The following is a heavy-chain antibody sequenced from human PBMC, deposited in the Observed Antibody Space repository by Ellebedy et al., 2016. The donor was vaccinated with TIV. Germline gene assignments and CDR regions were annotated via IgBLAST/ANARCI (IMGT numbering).Heavy chain of an antibody. CDR3: AKDLAHPGNWFDP. Sequence: GGSLRLXCAASGFTFSTYAMIWVRQAPGRGLEWVSGVSGTGSNTYYADSVKGRFTISRDNSKNTLYLQMNSLRPEDTAVYFCAKDLAHPGNWFDPWGQGTLVTVSS. CDR2: VSGTGSNT. CDR1: GFTFSTYA. V-gene: IGHV3-23*01. J-gene: IGHJ5*02. D-gene: IGHD3-10*01.